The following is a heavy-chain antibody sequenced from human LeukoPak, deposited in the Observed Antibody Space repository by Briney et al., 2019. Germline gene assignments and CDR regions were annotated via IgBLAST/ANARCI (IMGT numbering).Heavy chain of an antibody. CDR2: IYYNGNT. D-gene: IGHD1-1*01. Sequence: PSGTLSLNCAVSGGSISSSNWWNWVRQPPGKGLEWIGEIYYNGNTNYNPSLKSRVTMSVDESKNQFSLNLSSLTAADTAVYYCARDRFMENYFDYWGQGTLVTVSS. CDR3: ARDRFMENYFDY. CDR1: GGSISSSNW. V-gene: IGHV4-4*02. J-gene: IGHJ4*02.